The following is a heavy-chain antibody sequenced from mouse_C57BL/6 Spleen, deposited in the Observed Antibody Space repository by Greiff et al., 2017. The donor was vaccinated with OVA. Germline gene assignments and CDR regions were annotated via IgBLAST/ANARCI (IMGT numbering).Heavy chain of an antibody. V-gene: IGHV1-82*01. CDR2: IYPGDGDT. Sequence: QVQLQQSGPELVKPGASVKISCKASGYAFSSSWMNWVKQRPGKGLEWIGRIYPGDGDTNYNGKFKDKATLTADKSSSTAYMQLSSLTSEDSAVYFCARTSTTVADYWGQGTTLTVS. CDR1: GYAFSSSW. CDR3: ARTSTTVADY. D-gene: IGHD1-1*01. J-gene: IGHJ2*01.